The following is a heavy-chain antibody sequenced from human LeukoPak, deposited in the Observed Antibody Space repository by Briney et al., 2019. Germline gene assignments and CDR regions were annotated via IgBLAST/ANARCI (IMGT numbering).Heavy chain of an antibody. CDR2: LSASGSST. V-gene: IGHV3-23*01. Sequence: GGSLRLSCAASGFTFSSYAMGWVRQAPGKGLEWVSSLSASGSSTSYADSVKGRVTISRDNSKNTLQMNSLRADDTAVYYCAKGSLSGDYIPAIDNYFDHWGQGTLVTVSS. CDR1: GFTFSSYA. D-gene: IGHD4-17*01. J-gene: IGHJ4*02. CDR3: AKGSLSGDYIPAIDNYFDH.